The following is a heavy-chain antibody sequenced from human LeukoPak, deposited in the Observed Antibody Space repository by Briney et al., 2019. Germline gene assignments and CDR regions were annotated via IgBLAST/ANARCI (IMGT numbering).Heavy chain of an antibody. D-gene: IGHD2-15*01. J-gene: IGHJ4*02. CDR3: ARVCREEPTPDGYCSGGSFTGPFDY. Sequence: SETLSLTCAVYGGSFSVYYWSWIRQPPGKGLELIGEINHSGSTNYNPSLKSRVTISVDTSKNQFSLKLSSVTAADTAVYYCARVCREEPTPDGYCSGGSFTGPFDYWGQGTLVTVSS. V-gene: IGHV4-34*01. CDR1: GGSFSVYY. CDR2: INHSGST.